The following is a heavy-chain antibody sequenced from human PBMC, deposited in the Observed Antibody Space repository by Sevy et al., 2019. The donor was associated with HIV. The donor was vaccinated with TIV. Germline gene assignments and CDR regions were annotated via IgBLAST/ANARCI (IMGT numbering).Heavy chain of an antibody. CDR2: ISSSSSTI. Sequence: GGSLRLSCAASGFTFSSYSMNWVRQAPGKGLEWVSYISSSSSTIYYADSVKGRFTISRDNAKNSLYLQMNSLREEDMAVYYCARDQLNYYDSSGPQADAFDIWGQGTMVTVSS. J-gene: IGHJ3*02. CDR1: GFTFSSYS. V-gene: IGHV3-48*02. D-gene: IGHD3-22*01. CDR3: ARDQLNYYDSSGPQADAFDI.